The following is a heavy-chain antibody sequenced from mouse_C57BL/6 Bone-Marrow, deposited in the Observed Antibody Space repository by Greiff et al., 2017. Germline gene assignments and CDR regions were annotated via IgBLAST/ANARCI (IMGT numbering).Heavy chain of an antibody. CDR2: IHPNSGST. Sequence: QVQLKEPGAELVKPGASVKLSCKASGYTFTSYWMHWVKQRPGQGLAWIGMIHPNSGSTNYNETFKSKATLTVDKSSSTAYMQLSSLTSEDSAVYYCARDGWLLPWFAYWGQGTLVTVSA. CDR3: ARDGWLLPWFAY. D-gene: IGHD2-3*01. J-gene: IGHJ3*01. V-gene: IGHV1-64*01. CDR1: GYTFTSYW.